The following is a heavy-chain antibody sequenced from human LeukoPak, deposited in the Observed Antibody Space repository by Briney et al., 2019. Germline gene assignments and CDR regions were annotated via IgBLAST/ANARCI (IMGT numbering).Heavy chain of an antibody. D-gene: IGHD5-12*01. CDR1: GFTFSTYA. CDR3: ARGAIPYGYSGYDYLDY. CDR2: ISYDDRHK. Sequence: GRSLSLSCAASGFTFSTYAMHWLRQAPGKGLEWVAVISYDDRHKYYADSVKGRFTISRDISRNTLFLQMDSLRPEDTAVYYCARGAIPYGYSGYDYLDYWGPETLVTVSP. V-gene: IGHV3-30*01. J-gene: IGHJ4*02.